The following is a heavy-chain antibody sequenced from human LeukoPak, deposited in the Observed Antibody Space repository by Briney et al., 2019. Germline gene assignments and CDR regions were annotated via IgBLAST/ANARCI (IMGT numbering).Heavy chain of an antibody. CDR1: GFTFSSYG. CDR3: TTEAYSSSSGGFDY. Sequence: GGSLRLSCAASGFTFSSYGMHWVRQAPGKGLEWVAVIWYDGSNKYYADSVKGRFTISRDNSKNTLYLQMNSLRAEDTAVYYCTTEAYSSSSGGFDYWGQGTLVTVSS. CDR2: IWYDGSNK. J-gene: IGHJ4*02. D-gene: IGHD6-6*01. V-gene: IGHV3-33*01.